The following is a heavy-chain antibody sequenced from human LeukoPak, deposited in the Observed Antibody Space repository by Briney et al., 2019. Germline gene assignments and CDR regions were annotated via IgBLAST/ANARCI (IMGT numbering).Heavy chain of an antibody. V-gene: IGHV3-64*01. CDR2: FSSNVGST. Sequence: GGPLSLSCAASGFTFSSYAMHWVRKAPEKGLEYVSAFSSNVGSTYYTNSVKGTFTISRDNSKNTLYLQMGSLRAEDMAVYYCARDRDRDYGSGSYFLWYFDLWGRGTLVTVSS. CDR3: ARDRDRDYGSGSYFLWYFDL. D-gene: IGHD3-10*01. CDR1: GFTFSSYA. J-gene: IGHJ2*01.